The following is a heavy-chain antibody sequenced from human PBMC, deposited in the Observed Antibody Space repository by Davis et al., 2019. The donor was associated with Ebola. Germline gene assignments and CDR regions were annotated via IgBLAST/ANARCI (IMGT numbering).Heavy chain of an antibody. CDR3: ASGPGGYGGYKY. CDR1: GVSISSGDYH. D-gene: IGHD5-12*01. Sequence: PSETLSLTCTVSGVSISSGDYHWNWIRQPPGKGLEWIGDVRTSGSTSYDPSLKSRITMSLEKSENNFSLKLNSVTAADTAVYFCASGPGGYGGYKYWGQGTLVTVSS. V-gene: IGHV4-30-4*01. CDR2: VRTSGST. J-gene: IGHJ4*02.